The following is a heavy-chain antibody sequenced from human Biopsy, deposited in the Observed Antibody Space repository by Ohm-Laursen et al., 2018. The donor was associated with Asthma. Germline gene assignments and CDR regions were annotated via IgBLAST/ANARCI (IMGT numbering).Heavy chain of an antibody. Sequence: ASVTVSCKTSGYTFNSAGITWVRQAPGQGLEWMGWLSVYNGNTKVAQKLQDRDTMITDTSTSTAYMELRSLRSGDTAVYFCARAVDYSHYYGIDVWGQGTTVTVS. D-gene: IGHD3-10*01. CDR1: GYTFNSAG. CDR3: ARAVDYSHYYGIDV. J-gene: IGHJ6*02. V-gene: IGHV1-18*01. CDR2: LSVYNGNT.